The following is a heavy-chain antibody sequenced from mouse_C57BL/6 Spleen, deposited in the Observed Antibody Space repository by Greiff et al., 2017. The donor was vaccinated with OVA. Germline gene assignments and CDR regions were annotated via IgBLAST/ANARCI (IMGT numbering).Heavy chain of an antibody. CDR3: ARKKEGGYFDV. Sequence: QVQLQQSGAELARPGASVKMSCKASGYTFTSYTMHWVKQRPGQGLEWIGYINPSSGYTKYNQKFKDKATLTADKSSSTAYMQLSSLTSEDSAVYYCARKKEGGYFDVWGTGTTVTVSS. J-gene: IGHJ1*03. CDR1: GYTFTSYT. CDR2: INPSSGYT. V-gene: IGHV1-4*01.